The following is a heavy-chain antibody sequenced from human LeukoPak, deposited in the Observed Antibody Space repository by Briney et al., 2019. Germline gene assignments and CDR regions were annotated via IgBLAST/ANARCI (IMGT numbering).Heavy chain of an antibody. CDR1: GFTFSNYA. CDR3: AKRGDCSGTCTYDY. J-gene: IGHJ4*02. Sequence: GGSLRLSCAASGFTFSNYAIHWVRQAPGKGLEWVSIVGGSGVKTYYADSVKGRFTISRDNSKNTVYLQMNSLRAEDTAVYYCAKRGDCSGTCTYDYWGQGTLVTVSS. CDR2: VGGSGVKT. V-gene: IGHV3-23*01. D-gene: IGHD2-2*01.